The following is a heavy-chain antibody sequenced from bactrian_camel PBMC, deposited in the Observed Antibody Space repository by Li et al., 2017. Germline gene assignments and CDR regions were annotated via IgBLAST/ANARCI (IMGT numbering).Heavy chain of an antibody. Sequence: HVQLVESGGGSVQAGGSLRISCTASGLTFDVSDMAWYRQAPGNECELVSTISADGTTHYEDSVKGRFNISRDNAKNTVTLQMYSLRPEDTAMYYCAASLGKTYCSAAYFLSRQRPNFGYMGQGTQVTVS. CDR1: GLTFDVSD. J-gene: IGHJ4*01. D-gene: IGHD2*01. V-gene: IGHV3S55*01. CDR2: ISADGTT.